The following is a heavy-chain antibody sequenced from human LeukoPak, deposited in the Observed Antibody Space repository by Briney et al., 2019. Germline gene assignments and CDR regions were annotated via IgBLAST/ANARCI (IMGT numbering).Heavy chain of an antibody. CDR3: ARANYDILTGYRFDY. CDR2: INPNSGGT. D-gene: IGHD3-9*01. Sequence: VASVKVSCKASGYTFTGYYMHWVRQAPGQGLEWMGWINPNSGGTNYAQKFQGRVTMTRDTSISTAYMELSRLRSDDTAVYYCARANYDILTGYRFDYWGQGTLVTVSS. CDR1: GYTFTGYY. V-gene: IGHV1-2*02. J-gene: IGHJ4*02.